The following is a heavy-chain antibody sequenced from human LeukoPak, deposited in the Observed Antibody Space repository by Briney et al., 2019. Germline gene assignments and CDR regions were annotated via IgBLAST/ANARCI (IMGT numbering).Heavy chain of an antibody. CDR2: ISSSGSTI. V-gene: IGHV3-48*03. Sequence: GWSLRLSCAASGCTFRRYEMNWVRQAPGKGLEWVSYISSSGSTIYYAHSLKGRFTISRNNAKKSLYLQMNSLRAEDRVVYYCAREVVVGAFFDYWGRGTLVTVCS. CDR1: GCTFRRYE. J-gene: IGHJ4*02. CDR3: AREVVVGAFFDY. D-gene: IGHD2-15*01.